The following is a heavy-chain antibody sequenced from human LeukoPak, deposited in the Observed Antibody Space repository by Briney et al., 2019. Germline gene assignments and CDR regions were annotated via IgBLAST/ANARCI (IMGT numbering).Heavy chain of an antibody. V-gene: IGHV3-30-3*01. CDR2: ISYDGSNK. CDR1: GFTFSSYA. Sequence: GGSLRLSCAASGFTFSSYAMHWVRQAPGKGLEWVAVISYDGSNKYYADSVKGRFTISRDNSKNTLYLQMNSLRAEDTAVYYCARAMEGYWGQGTLVTVSS. D-gene: IGHD2-8*01. J-gene: IGHJ4*02. CDR3: ARAMEGY.